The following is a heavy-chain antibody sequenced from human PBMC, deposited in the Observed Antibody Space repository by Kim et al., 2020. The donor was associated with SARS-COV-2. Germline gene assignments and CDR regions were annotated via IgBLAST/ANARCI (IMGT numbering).Heavy chain of an antibody. CDR3: ARGIAVAGPAFDY. J-gene: IGHJ4*02. Sequence: YNPSLKSRVTMSVDTSKNQFSLKLNSVTAADTAVYYCARGIAVAGPAFDYWGQGTLVTVSS. V-gene: IGHV4-59*09. D-gene: IGHD6-19*01.